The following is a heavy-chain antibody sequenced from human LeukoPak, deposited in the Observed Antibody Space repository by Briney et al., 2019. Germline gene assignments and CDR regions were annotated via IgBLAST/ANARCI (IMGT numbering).Heavy chain of an antibody. V-gene: IGHV4-59*01. D-gene: IGHD1-26*01. CDR1: GDSISIYY. CDR2: IYYSGST. J-gene: IGHJ4*02. CDR3: AREAHSGHYSDSFDY. Sequence: PSETLSLTCTVSGDSISIYYWSWIRQPPGKGLEWIGYIYYSGSTNYNPSLKSRVTISVDTSKNQFSLRLRSVTAGNRAFYFCAREAHSGHYSDSFDYWGQGTLVTVSS.